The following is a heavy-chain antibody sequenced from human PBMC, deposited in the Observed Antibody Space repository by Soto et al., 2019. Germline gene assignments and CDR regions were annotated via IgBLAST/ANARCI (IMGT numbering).Heavy chain of an antibody. CDR3: ARERTGTTSMDV. V-gene: IGHV1-8*01. J-gene: IGHJ6*02. D-gene: IGHD1-1*01. CDR2: MNPNSGNT. CDR1: GYTFTSYD. Sequence: QVQLVRSGAEVKKPGASVKVSCKASGYTFTSYDINWVRQATGQGLEWMGWMNPNSGNTGYAQKFQGRVTMTRNTSIITAYMELSSLRSEDTAVYYCARERTGTTSMDVWGQGTTVTVSS.